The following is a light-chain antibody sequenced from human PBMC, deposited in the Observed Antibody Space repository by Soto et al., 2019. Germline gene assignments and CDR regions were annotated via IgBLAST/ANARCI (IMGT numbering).Light chain of an antibody. CDR3: QQHNGWPLT. V-gene: IGKV3-11*01. Sequence: EVVLTQSPATLSLSLGERAILSCRASHNVGYDLAWYQQRPGQAPRLLISDAFNRATGIPARFSGSGSGTDFTLTISRLEPEDFAVYYCQQHNGWPLTFGGGTKVEI. J-gene: IGKJ4*01. CDR1: HNVGYD. CDR2: DAF.